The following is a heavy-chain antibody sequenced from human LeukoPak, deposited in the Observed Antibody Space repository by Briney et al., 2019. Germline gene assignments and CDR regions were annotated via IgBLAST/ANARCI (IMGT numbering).Heavy chain of an antibody. D-gene: IGHD3-10*01. V-gene: IGHV3-21*01. CDR1: GFTFSSYA. CDR2: ISSSSSYI. Sequence: GGSLRLSCAASGFTFSSYAMSWVRQAPGKGLEWVSSISSSSSYIYYADSVKGRFTISRDNAKNSLYLQMNSLRAEDTAVYYCARVTTMVRGPFDYWGQGTLVTVSS. CDR3: ARVTTMVRGPFDY. J-gene: IGHJ4*02.